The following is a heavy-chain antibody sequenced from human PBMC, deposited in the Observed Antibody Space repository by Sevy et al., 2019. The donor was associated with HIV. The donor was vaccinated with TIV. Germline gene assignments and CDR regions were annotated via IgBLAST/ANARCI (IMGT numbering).Heavy chain of an antibody. V-gene: IGHV3-7*01. Sequence: GGSLRLSCAASGFTFNSYWMSWVRQAPGKGLEWVANIKQDGSEKYYVESVKGRFTNSRDNSQNSLFLQMNTLRAEDTAVYYCAREGSPYDTYYYYYGMDVWGQGTTVTVSS. CDR1: GFTFNSYW. CDR2: IKQDGSEK. J-gene: IGHJ6*02. D-gene: IGHD5-12*01. CDR3: AREGSPYDTYYYYYGMDV.